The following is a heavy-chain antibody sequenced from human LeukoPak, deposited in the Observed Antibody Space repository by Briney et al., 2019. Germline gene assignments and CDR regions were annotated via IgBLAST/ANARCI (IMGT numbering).Heavy chain of an antibody. Sequence: GGSLRLSCAASGFTFSSYCMHWVRQAPGKGREWVAFIRYDGSNKYYAESVKGRFTISRDNSKNTLYLQMNSLRAEDTAVYYCAKDTTVTGAFDIWGQGTMVTVSS. V-gene: IGHV3-30*02. D-gene: IGHD4-17*01. CDR3: AKDTTVTGAFDI. CDR1: GFTFSSYC. CDR2: IRYDGSNK. J-gene: IGHJ3*02.